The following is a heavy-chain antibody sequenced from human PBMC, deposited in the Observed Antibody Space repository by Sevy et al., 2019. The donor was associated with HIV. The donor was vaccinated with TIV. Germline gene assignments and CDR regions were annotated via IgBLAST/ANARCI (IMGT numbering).Heavy chain of an antibody. Sequence: GGSLRLSCAASGFTFNYHFMNWVRQLPGKGLEWVSYISSASSYINYSDSVKGRFTISRDNAKNLVFLEMNNLRPEDTAVYFCAREDYYGSLYYFDYWGQGTLVTVSS. D-gene: IGHD3-10*01. V-gene: IGHV3-21*06. CDR1: GFTFNYHF. CDR2: ISSASSYI. CDR3: AREDYYGSLYYFDY. J-gene: IGHJ4*02.